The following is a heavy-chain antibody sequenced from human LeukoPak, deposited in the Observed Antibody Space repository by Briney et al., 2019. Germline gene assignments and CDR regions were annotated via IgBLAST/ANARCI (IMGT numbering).Heavy chain of an antibody. J-gene: IGHJ4*02. CDR2: IWYDGSNK. D-gene: IGHD3-16*01. V-gene: IGHV3-33*01. CDR3: ARAPLGDREGDY. CDR1: GFTFSSYG. Sequence: PGGSLRLSCAASGFTFSSYGMHWVRQAPGKGLEWVAVIWYDGSNKYYADSVKGRFTISRDNSKNTLYLQMNSLRAEDTAVYYCARAPLGDREGDYWGQGTLVTVSS.